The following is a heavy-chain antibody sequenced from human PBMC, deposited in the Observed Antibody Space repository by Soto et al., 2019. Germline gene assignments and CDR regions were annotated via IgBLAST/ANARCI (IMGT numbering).Heavy chain of an antibody. J-gene: IGHJ3*01. CDR2: ITNNGDTT. Sequence: QLVESGGALAQPGGSLRLSCVGSGFTFSIYALTWVRQAPGKGLEWVSLITNNGDTTFFGDSVKGRFSISRDNSKNTLYLQLETLRAEDTAVYYCAMSAGYGGAFDVWGQGTMVALSS. V-gene: IGHV3-23*04. CDR3: AMSAGYGGAFDV. D-gene: IGHD5-12*01. CDR1: GFTFSIYA.